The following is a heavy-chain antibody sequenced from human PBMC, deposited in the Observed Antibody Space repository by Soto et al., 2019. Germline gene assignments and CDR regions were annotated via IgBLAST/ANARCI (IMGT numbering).Heavy chain of an antibody. CDR2: ISAYNGNT. CDR1: GYTFTSCG. V-gene: IGHV1-18*01. J-gene: IGHJ5*02. CDR3: AREGTGNWFDP. D-gene: IGHD7-27*01. Sequence: SVKVSCKAPGYTFTSCGLRWVRQAPGQGLEWMGWISAYNGNTNYAQKLQGRVTMTTDTSTSTAYMELRSLRSDDTAVYYCAREGTGNWFDPWGQGTLVTVSS.